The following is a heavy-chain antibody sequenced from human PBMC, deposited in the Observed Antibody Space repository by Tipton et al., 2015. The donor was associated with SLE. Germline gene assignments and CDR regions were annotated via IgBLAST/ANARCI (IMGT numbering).Heavy chain of an antibody. CDR2: LYYSGST. J-gene: IGHJ4*02. D-gene: IGHD3-9*01. CDR1: GYSISSGFY. CDR3: ARDPGMSRYLDGRYFDY. Sequence: TLSLTCTVSGYSISSGFYWGWVRQPPGKGLEWIGYLYYSGSTEYNPSLKSRVTISIDSSKSQLSLNLRSVTAADTAVYYCARDPGMSRYLDGRYFDYWGRGTQVTVSS. V-gene: IGHV4-38-2*02.